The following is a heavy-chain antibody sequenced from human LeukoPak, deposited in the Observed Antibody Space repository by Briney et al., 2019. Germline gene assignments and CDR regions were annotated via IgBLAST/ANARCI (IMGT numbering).Heavy chain of an antibody. J-gene: IGHJ6*03. D-gene: IGHD2/OR15-2a*01. CDR3: AGTTEGDYYYYYYMDV. CDR1: GGSISSYY. CDR2: IYTSGST. V-gene: IGHV4-4*07. Sequence: SETLSLTCTVSGGSISSYYWSWIRQPAGKGLEWIGRIYTSGSTNYNPSLKSRVTMSVDTSKNQFSLKLSSVTAADTAVYYCAGTTEGDYYYYYYMDVWGKGTTVTGSS.